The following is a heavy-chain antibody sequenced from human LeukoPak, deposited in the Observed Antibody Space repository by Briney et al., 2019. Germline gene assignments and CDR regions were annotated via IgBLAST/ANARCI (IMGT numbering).Heavy chain of an antibody. J-gene: IGHJ6*03. Sequence: GASVKVSSKASGYTFTSYDINWVRQATGQGLEWMGWMNPNSGNTGYAQKFQGRVTITRNTSISTAYMELSSLRSEDTAVYYCARTYSSGWDYYYYMDVWGKGTTVTVSS. D-gene: IGHD6-19*01. CDR2: MNPNSGNT. V-gene: IGHV1-8*03. CDR3: ARTYSSGWDYYYYMDV. CDR1: GYTFTSYD.